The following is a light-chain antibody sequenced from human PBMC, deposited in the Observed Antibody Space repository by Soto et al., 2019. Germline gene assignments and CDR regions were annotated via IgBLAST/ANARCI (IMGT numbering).Light chain of an antibody. CDR2: DAF. J-gene: IGKJ4*01. CDR1: QSVGSK. CDR3: QQYNNWPPLT. Sequence: EVVMTQSPATLSVSPGERATLSCRASQSVGSKLAWYQQKPGQAPRLLIFDAFTRATGIPARCSGSGSGTEFARFISSLQSEDLAVDYCQQYNNWPPLTFGGGTKVEI. V-gene: IGKV3-15*01.